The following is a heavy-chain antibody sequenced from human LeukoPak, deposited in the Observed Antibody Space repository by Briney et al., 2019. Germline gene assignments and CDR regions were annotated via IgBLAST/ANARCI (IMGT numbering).Heavy chain of an antibody. J-gene: IGHJ5*02. CDR3: ARARTTVTTFGAYNWFDP. D-gene: IGHD4-17*01. CDR2: IKQDGSEK. Sequence: GGSPRLSCAASGFTFSSYWMSWVRQAPGKGLEWVANIKQDGSEKYYVDSVKGRFTISRDNAKNSLYLQMNSLRAEDTAVYYCARARTTVTTFGAYNWFDPWGQGTLVTVSS. V-gene: IGHV3-7*01. CDR1: GFTFSSYW.